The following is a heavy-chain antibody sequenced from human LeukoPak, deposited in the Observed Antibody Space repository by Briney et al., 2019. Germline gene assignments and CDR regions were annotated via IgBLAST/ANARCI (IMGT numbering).Heavy chain of an antibody. D-gene: IGHD3-22*01. CDR1: GFTFSSYG. CDR3: AKLDSSGL. V-gene: IGHV3-30*18. Sequence: PGGSLRLSCAASGFTFSSYGMHWVRQAPGKGLEWVAVISYDGSNKYYADSVKGRFTISRDNSKNTLYLQLNSLRAEDTAVYYCAKLDSSGLWGQGTLVTVSS. CDR2: ISYDGSNK. J-gene: IGHJ4*02.